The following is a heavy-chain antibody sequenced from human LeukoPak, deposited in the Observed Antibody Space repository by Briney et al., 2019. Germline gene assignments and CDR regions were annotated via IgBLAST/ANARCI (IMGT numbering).Heavy chain of an antibody. D-gene: IGHD6-19*01. J-gene: IGHJ4*02. Sequence: GESLKISCKGSGYPFTTYWIGWVRQMPGKGLEWMGVVYPGDSYTRYSPSFQGQVTISADKSINTAYLQWSSMKASDSAMYYCVRQGDGSGWLFHYWGQGTLVTVSS. CDR1: GYPFTTYW. CDR3: VRQGDGSGWLFHY. CDR2: VYPGDSYT. V-gene: IGHV5-51*01.